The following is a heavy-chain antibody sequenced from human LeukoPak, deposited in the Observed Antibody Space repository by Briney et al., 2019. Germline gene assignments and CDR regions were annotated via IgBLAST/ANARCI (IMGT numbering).Heavy chain of an antibody. CDR1: GGTFSSYA. D-gene: IGHD5-24*01. CDR2: IIPIFGTA. V-gene: IGHV1-69*01. Sequence: GSSVKVSCKASGGTFSSYAISWVRQAPGQGLEWMGGIIPIFGTANYAQKFQGRVTITADESTSTAYMELSSLRSEDTAVYYCARRILRRDGYDSHYYYYYMDVWGKGTTVTVSS. CDR3: ARRILRRDGYDSHYYYYYMDV. J-gene: IGHJ6*03.